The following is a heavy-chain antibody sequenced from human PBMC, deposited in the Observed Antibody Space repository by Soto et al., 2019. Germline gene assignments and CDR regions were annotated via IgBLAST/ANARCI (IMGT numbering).Heavy chain of an antibody. CDR2: IRYSGKT. J-gene: IGHJ3*01. CDR3: ARFQYTVVTPFDL. Sequence: QVQLQESGPGLVEPSETLSLTCTVSGGSLTNYFWTWIRQSPGKGLEWIAYIRYSGKTGYNPSLKRRVTISLDTPTNQFSLKLTFVTAADTAIYYCARFQYTVVTPFDLWGQGTMVIVSS. D-gene: IGHD2-21*02. V-gene: IGHV4-59*01. CDR1: GGSLTNYF.